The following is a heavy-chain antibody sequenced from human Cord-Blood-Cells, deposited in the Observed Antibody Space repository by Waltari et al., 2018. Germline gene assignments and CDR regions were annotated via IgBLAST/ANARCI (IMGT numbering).Heavy chain of an antibody. V-gene: IGHV4-34*01. J-gene: IGHJ4*02. CDR3: ARLYCSSTSCNFDY. Sequence: QVQLQQWGAGLLKPSETLSPTCAVYGLSFSGYYCSWIRQPPGKGLEWIGEINHSGSTNYNPSLKSRVTISVDTSKNQFSLKLSSVTAADTAVYYCARLYCSSTSCNFDYWGQGTLVTVSS. CDR1: GLSFSGYY. CDR2: INHSGST. D-gene: IGHD2-2*01.